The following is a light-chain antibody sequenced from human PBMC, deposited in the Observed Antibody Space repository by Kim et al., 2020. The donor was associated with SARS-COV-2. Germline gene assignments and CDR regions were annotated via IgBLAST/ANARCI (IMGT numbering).Light chain of an antibody. CDR1: NVGSKS. CDR3: QVWDTTDDHPGI. V-gene: IGLV3-21*04. Sequence: SYELTQSPSLSVAPGETVRITCGGNNVGSKSVHWYRHEPGQAPVLVLFYDSGRPSGIPERFSGSNSGGTATLTITGVEAGDEADYYCQVWDTTDDHPGIFGGGTQLTVL. J-gene: IGLJ2*01. CDR2: YDS.